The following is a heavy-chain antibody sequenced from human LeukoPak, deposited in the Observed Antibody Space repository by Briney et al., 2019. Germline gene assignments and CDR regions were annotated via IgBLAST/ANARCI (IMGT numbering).Heavy chain of an antibody. CDR2: IYPGDSDT. CDR1: GYSFTSYC. D-gene: IGHD3-10*01. V-gene: IGHV5-51*01. J-gene: IGHJ4*02. CDR3: TKHVSSQGRGVDY. Sequence: GESLKISCQTSGYSFTSYCIGWVRQMPGKGLEWMGIIYPGDSDTRYSPSFQGQVTISADKSINTAYLQWSSLEASDTAMYYCTKHVSSQGRGVDYWGQGTLVTVSS.